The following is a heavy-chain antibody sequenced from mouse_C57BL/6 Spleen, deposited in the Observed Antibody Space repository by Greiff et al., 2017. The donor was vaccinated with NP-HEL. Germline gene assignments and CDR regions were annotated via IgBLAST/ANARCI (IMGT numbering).Heavy chain of an antibody. CDR3: TRGGGLRHYYAMDY. V-gene: IGHV5-9-1*02. CDR1: GFTFSSYA. J-gene: IGHJ4*01. D-gene: IGHD2-4*01. CDR2: ISSGGDYL. Sequence: DVHLVESGEGLVKPGGSLKLSCAASGFTFSSYAMSWVRQTPEKRLEWVAYISSGGDYLYYADTVKGRFTISRDNARNTLYLQMSSLKSEDTAMYYCTRGGGLRHYYAMDYWSQGTSVTVSS.